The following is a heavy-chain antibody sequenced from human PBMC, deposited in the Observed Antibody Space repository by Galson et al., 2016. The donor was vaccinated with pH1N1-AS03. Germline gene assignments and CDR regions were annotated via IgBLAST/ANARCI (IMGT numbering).Heavy chain of an antibody. V-gene: IGHV4-39*01. Sequence: WIRQPPGKGLEWIGSIYYSGSTYYNPSLKSRVTISVDTSKNQFSLKLSSVTAADTAVYYCARRVYGDYVNWFDPWGQRTLVTVSS. CDR3: ARRVYGDYVNWFDP. CDR2: IYYSGST. J-gene: IGHJ5*02. D-gene: IGHD4-17*01.